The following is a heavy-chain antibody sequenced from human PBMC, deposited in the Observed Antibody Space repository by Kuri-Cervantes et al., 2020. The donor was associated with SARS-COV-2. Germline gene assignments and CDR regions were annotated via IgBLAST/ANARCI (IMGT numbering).Heavy chain of an antibody. D-gene: IGHD1-7*01. J-gene: IGHJ6*02. CDR1: GASISSNTYY. Sequence: GSLRLSCSVPGASISSNTYYWGWIRQPPGKGLEWIGSVSYTGNTYLNPSLKSRVTISVHTSKTQFSLNLSSVTVADTAVYYCARQVELSLDEYGMDIWGQGTTVTVSS. CDR2: VSYTGNT. V-gene: IGHV4-39*01. CDR3: ARQVELSLDEYGMDI.